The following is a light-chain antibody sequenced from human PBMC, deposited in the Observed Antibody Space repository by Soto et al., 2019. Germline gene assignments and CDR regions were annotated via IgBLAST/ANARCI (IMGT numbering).Light chain of an antibody. J-gene: IGKJ1*01. Sequence: DIQMTQSPSRWSASVGDGATITCRASQSIAYWVAWYQQKPGKAPNLLIYAASTLETGVPSRVSGSGYGTEFPLTIARLQPDDSPTYSCQQYNSAPRTFGQGHKVDIK. CDR2: AAS. CDR1: QSIAYW. V-gene: IGKV1-5*01. CDR3: QQYNSAPRT.